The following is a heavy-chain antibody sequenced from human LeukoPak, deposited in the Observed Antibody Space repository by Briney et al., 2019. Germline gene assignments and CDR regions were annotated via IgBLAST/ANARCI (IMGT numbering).Heavy chain of an antibody. CDR3: ARAVAVAGNSLFDY. V-gene: IGHV4-39*07. Sequence: DPSETLSLTCTVSGGSISSSSYYWGWIRQPPGKGLEWIGSIYYSGSTYYNPSLKSRVTISVDTSKNRFSLKLSSVTAADTAVYYCARAVAVAGNSLFDYWGQGTLVTVSS. CDR2: IYYSGST. CDR1: GGSISSSSYY. J-gene: IGHJ4*02. D-gene: IGHD6-19*01.